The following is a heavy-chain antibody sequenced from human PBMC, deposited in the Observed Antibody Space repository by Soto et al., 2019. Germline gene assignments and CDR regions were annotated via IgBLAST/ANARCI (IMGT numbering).Heavy chain of an antibody. Sequence: PVGSLRLSCAASGLTFSSYEMHWVRQAPGKGLEWISYISSTGSGTHYADSVKGRFTMSRDNTKNSVSLQMSSLRAEDTAVYYCVRDLHEPLATDALRVANWGQGTQVTVSS. CDR3: VRDLHEPLATDALRVAN. J-gene: IGHJ4*02. V-gene: IGHV3-48*03. CDR1: GLTFSSYE. CDR2: ISSTGSGT. D-gene: IGHD2-15*01.